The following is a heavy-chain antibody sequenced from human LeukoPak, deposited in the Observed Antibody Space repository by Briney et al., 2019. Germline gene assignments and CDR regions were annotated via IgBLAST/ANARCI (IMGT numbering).Heavy chain of an antibody. V-gene: IGHV4-4*07. Sequence: SETLSLTCTVSGGSISSYYWSWIRQPAGKGLEWIGRIYTSGSTNYNPSLKSRVTMSVDTSKNQFSLKLSSVTAADTAVYYCARDSPRDYYDSNLPYYWGQGTLVTVSS. CDR3: ARDSPRDYYDSNLPYY. CDR1: GGSISSYY. D-gene: IGHD3-22*01. CDR2: IYTSGST. J-gene: IGHJ4*02.